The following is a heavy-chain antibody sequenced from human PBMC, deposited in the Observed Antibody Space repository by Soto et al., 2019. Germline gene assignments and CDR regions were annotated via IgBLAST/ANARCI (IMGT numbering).Heavy chain of an antibody. Sequence: QVQLQESGPGLVEPSQTLSLTCTVSGGSITNNNYYWSWLRQPPGKGLEWIGHMYNSGTTDSNPSLKGRVTRSGDTSKNQFSLNLSSVTAADTAVYYCARGPTSDKVDYWGQGTLVTVSS. J-gene: IGHJ4*02. CDR1: GGSITNNNYY. CDR2: MYNSGTT. CDR3: ARGPTSDKVDY. V-gene: IGHV4-30-4*01.